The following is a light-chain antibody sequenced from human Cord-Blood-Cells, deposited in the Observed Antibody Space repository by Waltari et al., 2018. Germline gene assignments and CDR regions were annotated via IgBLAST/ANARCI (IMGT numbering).Light chain of an antibody. CDR3: QQYYSTPYT. CDR2: GAS. J-gene: IGKJ2*01. V-gene: IGKV4-1*01. CDR1: QSVLYSPNNKNY. Sequence: DIVMTQSPDSLAVSLGERATINCKSSQSVLYSPNNKNYLAWYQQKPGQPPKLLISGASTRESGVPDRFSGSGSGTDFTLTISSLQAEDVAVYYCQQYYSTPYTFGQGTKLEIK.